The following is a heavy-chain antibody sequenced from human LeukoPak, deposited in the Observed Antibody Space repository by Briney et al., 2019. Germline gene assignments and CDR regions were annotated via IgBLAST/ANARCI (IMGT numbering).Heavy chain of an antibody. D-gene: IGHD6-19*01. CDR3: ARDKVGVSMAGSNLDY. Sequence: HPGGSLRLSCAASGFMFSNYWMSWVRQAPGKGLEWVANIKQDGSESRYVDSVKGRFTISRDNAKNSLYLQMNSLRGEDTAVYYCARDKVGVSMAGSNLDYWGQGNLVTVSS. J-gene: IGHJ4*02. V-gene: IGHV3-7*01. CDR1: GFMFSNYW. CDR2: IKQDGSES.